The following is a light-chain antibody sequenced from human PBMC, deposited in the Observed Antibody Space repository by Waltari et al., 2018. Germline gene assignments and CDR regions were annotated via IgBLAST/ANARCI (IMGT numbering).Light chain of an antibody. CDR3: TSYTSSSTLV. Sequence: QSALPHPASVSGSPGQSITISCTGTSSYVGGFNYVPWYQQHPGRVPKLMIYDVSNRPSGVSNRFSGSKSGNTASLTISGLQAEDEADYYCTSYTSSSTLVFGGGTKLTVL. CDR2: DVS. CDR1: SSYVGGFNY. V-gene: IGLV2-14*01. J-gene: IGLJ3*02.